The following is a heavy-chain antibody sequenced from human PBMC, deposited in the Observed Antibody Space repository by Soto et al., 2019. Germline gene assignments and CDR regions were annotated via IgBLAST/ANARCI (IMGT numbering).Heavy chain of an antibody. CDR3: ARFGYTTEAH. D-gene: IGHD5-12*01. CDR1: GFTFSSYD. CDR2: IGTAGDT. V-gene: IGHV3-13*04. Sequence: GGSLRLSCAASGFTFSSYDMHWVRQATGKGLEWVSAIGTAGDTYYADSVKGRFTISRDNAKNSLYLQMNSLRAEDTAVYYCARFGYTTEAHWGQGTLVTVSS. J-gene: IGHJ4*02.